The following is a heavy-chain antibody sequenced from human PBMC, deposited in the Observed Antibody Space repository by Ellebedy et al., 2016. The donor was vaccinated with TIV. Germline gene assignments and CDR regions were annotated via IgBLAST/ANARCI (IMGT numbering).Heavy chain of an antibody. CDR1: GYTFTGYY. CDR2: INPNSGCT. J-gene: IGHJ5*02. CDR3: ARSVPYWFDP. D-gene: IGHD1-1*01. V-gene: IGHV1-2*02. Sequence: ASVTVSCXASGYTFTGYYMHWVRQAPGQGLEWMGWINPNSGCTNYAQKFQGRVTMTRDTSISTAYMELSRLRSDDTAVYYWARSVPYWFDPWGQGTLVTVSS.